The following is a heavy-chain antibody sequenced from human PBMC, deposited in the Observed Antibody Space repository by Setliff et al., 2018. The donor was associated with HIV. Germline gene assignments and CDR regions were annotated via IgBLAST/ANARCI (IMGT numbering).Heavy chain of an antibody. CDR3: ARDNGRYFDRGWFDP. V-gene: IGHV4-38-2*02. Sequence: SETLSLTCDVSGFSISSRYYWGWIRQSPGKGLEWIGNIYHTGSSYYNPSLNDRATISLDNSQNTVFLQMNSLRVEDTAVYYCARDNGRYFDRGWFDPWGQGALVTVSS. CDR2: IYHTGSS. D-gene: IGHD3-9*01. CDR1: GFSISSRYY. J-gene: IGHJ5*02.